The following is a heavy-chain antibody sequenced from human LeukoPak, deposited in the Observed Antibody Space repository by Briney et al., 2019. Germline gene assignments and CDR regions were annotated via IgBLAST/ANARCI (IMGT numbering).Heavy chain of an antibody. CDR3: ARDPTEIVVVVTAPLDY. D-gene: IGHD2-21*02. Sequence: ASVKVSCKASGYTFTSYGISWVRQAPGQGLEWMGWISAYNGNTNYAQMLQGRVTMTTDTSTSTAYMELRSLRSDDTAVYYCARDPTEIVVVVTAPLDYWGQGTLVTVSS. J-gene: IGHJ4*02. CDR1: GYTFTSYG. V-gene: IGHV1-18*01. CDR2: ISAYNGNT.